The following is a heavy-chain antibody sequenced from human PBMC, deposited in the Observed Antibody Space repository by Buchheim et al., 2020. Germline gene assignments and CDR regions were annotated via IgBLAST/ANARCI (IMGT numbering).Heavy chain of an antibody. J-gene: IGHJ6*02. Sequence: QVQLVESGGGVVQSGRSLRLSCAASGFTFSSYAMHWVRQAPGKELEWVAVISYDGSNKYYADSVKGRFTISRDNSKNTLYLQMNSLRAEDTAVYYCAISSALDVWGQGTT. CDR3: AISSALDV. V-gene: IGHV3-30*03. CDR1: GFTFSSYA. CDR2: ISYDGSNK.